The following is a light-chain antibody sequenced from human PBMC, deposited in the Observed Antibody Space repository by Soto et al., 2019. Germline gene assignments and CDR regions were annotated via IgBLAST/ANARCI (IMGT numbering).Light chain of an antibody. Sequence: EIVLTQSPATLSLSPGERATLSCRASRSVRSYLAWYQQKPGQAPRLLIYDASNRAAGIPARFSGSGSETDFTITISTLVPEDFAVYYCQQSYAWPPITFGQGTRLEIK. V-gene: IGKV3-11*01. CDR2: DAS. CDR1: RSVRSY. J-gene: IGKJ5*01. CDR3: QQSYAWPPIT.